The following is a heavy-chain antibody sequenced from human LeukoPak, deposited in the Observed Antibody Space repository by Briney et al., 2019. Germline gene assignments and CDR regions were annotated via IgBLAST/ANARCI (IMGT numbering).Heavy chain of an antibody. V-gene: IGHV3-23*01. D-gene: IGHD6-19*01. CDR3: ARRSGIAVAGAFDY. Sequence: LSGGSLRLSCAASGFIFSNYAMRWVRQAPGKGLEWVSGISGSGDSTYYADSVKGRFTISRDNSKNTLYLQMNSLRAEDTAVYYCARRSGIAVAGAFDYWGQGTLVTVSS. J-gene: IGHJ4*02. CDR1: GFIFSNYA. CDR2: ISGSGDST.